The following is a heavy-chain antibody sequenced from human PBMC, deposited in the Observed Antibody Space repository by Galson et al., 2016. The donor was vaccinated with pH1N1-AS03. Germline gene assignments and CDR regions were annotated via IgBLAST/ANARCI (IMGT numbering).Heavy chain of an antibody. J-gene: IGHJ4*02. Sequence: SLRLSCAGSGFLFGSSWMGWVRQAPGKGLEWVANIKSDGSTRYYVDSVKGRFTISRDNIKNLVSLQMDALREDDTAVYYCARHGPWCFDFWAQGTRVTVSS. CDR3: ARHGPWCFDF. CDR2: IKSDGSTR. CDR1: GFLFGSSW. D-gene: IGHD2-8*02. V-gene: IGHV3-7*01.